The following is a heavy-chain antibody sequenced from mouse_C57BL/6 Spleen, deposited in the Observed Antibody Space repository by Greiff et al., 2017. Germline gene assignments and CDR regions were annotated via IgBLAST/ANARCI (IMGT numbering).Heavy chain of an antibody. Sequence: QVQLQQPGAELVMPGASVKLSCKASGYTFTSYWMHWVKQRPGQGLEWIGEIDPSDSYTNYNQKFKGKSTLTVDKSSSTAYMQLSSLTSEDSAVYYCARDSNYLGYWCQGTSVTVSS. V-gene: IGHV1-69*01. J-gene: IGHJ4*01. CDR1: GYTFTSYW. D-gene: IGHD2-5*01. CDR3: ARDSNYLGY. CDR2: IDPSDSYT.